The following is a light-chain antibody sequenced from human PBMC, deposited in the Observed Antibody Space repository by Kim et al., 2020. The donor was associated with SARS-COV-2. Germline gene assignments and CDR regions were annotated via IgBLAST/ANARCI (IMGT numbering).Light chain of an antibody. J-gene: IGKJ4*01. CDR1: QSISNW. Sequence: SASVGDRVTITCRASQSISNWLAWYQQKPGKAPYLLIYNASGLQPGVPSRFSGSGSGTEFTLTISSLQPDDFATYYCQHYNTYSLTFGGGTKVDIK. CDR3: QHYNTYSLT. V-gene: IGKV1-5*03. CDR2: NAS.